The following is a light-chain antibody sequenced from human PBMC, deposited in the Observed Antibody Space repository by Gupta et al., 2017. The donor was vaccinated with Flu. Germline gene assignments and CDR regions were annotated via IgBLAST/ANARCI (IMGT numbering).Light chain of an antibody. CDR3: QQDGSSPFT. V-gene: IGKV3-20*01. Sequence: EIVLTQSPGTLSLSPGETATLSCRASQSVSSNSLAWYHEKPGQAPRLLIFGASSRATRIPDRFRGRGSGTDFTLTISRREREEFAVYCCQQDGSSPFTFGHGTKVEIK. CDR2: GAS. CDR1: QSVSSNS. J-gene: IGKJ3*01.